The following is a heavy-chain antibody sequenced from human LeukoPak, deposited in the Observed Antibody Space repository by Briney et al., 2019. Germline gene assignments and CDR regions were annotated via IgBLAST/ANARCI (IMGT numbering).Heavy chain of an antibody. D-gene: IGHD1-1*01. Sequence: GGSLRLSCAASGFTFSSYAMSWVRQAPGKGLEWVSVISGSGGSTYYADSVKGRFTISRDNARNSLFLHMNSLRAEDTAVYYCAKAGTTSLFDYWGQGTLVTVSS. CDR3: AKAGTTSLFDY. CDR1: GFTFSSYA. CDR2: ISGSGGST. V-gene: IGHV3-23*01. J-gene: IGHJ4*02.